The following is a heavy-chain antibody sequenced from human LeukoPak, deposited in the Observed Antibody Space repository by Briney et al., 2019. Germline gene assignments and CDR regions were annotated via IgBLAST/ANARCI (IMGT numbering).Heavy chain of an antibody. CDR2: IYHRGST. V-gene: IGHV4-31*03. J-gene: IGHJ4*02. CDR1: RGSISSGAYY. Sequence: SETLSLTCTVSRGSISSGAYYWSWIRQHPGKGLEWLGYIYHRGSTYYNPSLESRISISLDTSMNQFSLKLSSVTAADTAVYFCARSSSSPRLDYWGQGTLVNV. D-gene: IGHD6-6*01. CDR3: ARSSSSPRLDY.